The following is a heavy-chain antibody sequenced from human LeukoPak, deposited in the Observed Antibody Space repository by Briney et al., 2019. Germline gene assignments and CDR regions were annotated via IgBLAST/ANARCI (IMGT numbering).Heavy chain of an antibody. CDR1: GYTFTSYY. D-gene: IGHD4-17*01. Sequence: PVASVKVSCKASGYTFTSYYMHWVRQAPGQGLEWMGWINPNSGGTNYAQKFQGRVTMTRDTSISTAYMELSRLRSGDTAVYYCARESTGTTEDNWFDPWGQGTLVTVSS. J-gene: IGHJ5*02. CDR2: INPNSGGT. CDR3: ARESTGTTEDNWFDP. V-gene: IGHV1-2*02.